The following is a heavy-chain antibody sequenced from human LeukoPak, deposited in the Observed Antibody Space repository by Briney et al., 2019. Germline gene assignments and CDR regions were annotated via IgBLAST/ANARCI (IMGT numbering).Heavy chain of an antibody. CDR3: ARGVDYYYYMDV. J-gene: IGHJ6*03. CDR2: INPSGGST. Sequence: GASVKVSCKASGYTFTSYYMHWVRQAPGQGLEWMGIINPSGGSTSYAQKFQGRVTITRNTSISTAYMELSSLRSEDTAVYYCARGVDYYYYMDVWGKGTTVTVSS. V-gene: IGHV1-46*01. CDR1: GYTFTSYY.